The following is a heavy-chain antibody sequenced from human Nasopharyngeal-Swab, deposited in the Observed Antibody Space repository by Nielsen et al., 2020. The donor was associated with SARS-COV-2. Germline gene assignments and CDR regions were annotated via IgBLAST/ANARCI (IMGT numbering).Heavy chain of an antibody. V-gene: IGHV3-33*03. CDR1: GFTFSNYG. J-gene: IGHJ6*02. Sequence: GESLKISCATSGFTFSNYGMHWVRQAPGKGLEWVAVTWCDGSNTYYGDSVKGRFTISRDDSKNTHYLQMNSLRPEDTAVYYCAKGVRMADHYYHGMDVWGQGTTVTVSS. D-gene: IGHD5-24*01. CDR2: TWCDGSNT. CDR3: AKGVRMADHYYHGMDV.